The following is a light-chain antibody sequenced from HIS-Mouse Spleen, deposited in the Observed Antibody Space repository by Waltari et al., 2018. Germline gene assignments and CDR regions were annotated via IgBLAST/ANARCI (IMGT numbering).Light chain of an antibody. CDR2: EVS. J-gene: IGLJ2*01. V-gene: IGLV2-14*01. Sequence: QSALTQPASVSGSPGQSTTISCTGTRSDVGGSNSVSLYPQHPGKSPKLMIYEVSNRPSGFSNRFSGSKSGNTASLTISGLQAEDEADYYCSSYTSSSTNVVFGGGTKLTVL. CDR3: SSYTSSSTNVV. CDR1: RSDVGGSNS.